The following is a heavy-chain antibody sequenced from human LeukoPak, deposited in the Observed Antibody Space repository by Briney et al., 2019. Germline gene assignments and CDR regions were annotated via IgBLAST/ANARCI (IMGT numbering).Heavy chain of an antibody. D-gene: IGHD6-19*01. Sequence: ASVKVSCKASGYTFTSYGISWVRQAPGQGLEWMGWISAYNGNTNYAQKLQGRVTMTTDTSTSTAYMELRSLRSDDTAVYYCARVSSGWYVGYYYYMDVWGKGTTVTISS. CDR1: GYTFTSYG. CDR3: ARVSSGWYVGYYYYMDV. J-gene: IGHJ6*03. CDR2: ISAYNGNT. V-gene: IGHV1-18*01.